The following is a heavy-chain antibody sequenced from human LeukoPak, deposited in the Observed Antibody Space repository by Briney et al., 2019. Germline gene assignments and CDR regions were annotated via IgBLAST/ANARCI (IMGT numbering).Heavy chain of an antibody. D-gene: IGHD5-12*01. Sequence: PGGSLRLSCAASGFTFSSYAMSWVRQAPGKGLEWVSAISGSGGSTYYADSVKGRFTISRDNSKNTLYLQMNSLRAEDTAVYYCATLRGVATSYYYYGMDVWGQGTTVTVSS. J-gene: IGHJ6*02. CDR2: ISGSGGST. V-gene: IGHV3-23*01. CDR3: ATLRGVATSYYYYGMDV. CDR1: GFTFSSYA.